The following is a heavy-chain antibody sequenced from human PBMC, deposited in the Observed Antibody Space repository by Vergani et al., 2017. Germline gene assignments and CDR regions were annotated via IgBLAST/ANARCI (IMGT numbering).Heavy chain of an antibody. J-gene: IGHJ4*02. CDR2: IYSGDSDT. V-gene: IGHV5-51*01. D-gene: IGHD5-24*01. CDR3: GRQLDGYGDYVDY. CDR1: GYSFTSYW. Sequence: EVQLVQSGAEVKKPGESLKISCKGSGYSFTSYWIGWVRQMPGKGLEWMGIIYSGDSDTRYSPSFQGQVTITADKSISTAYLQWSSLKASDTAMYYCGRQLDGYGDYVDYWSQGTLVTASA.